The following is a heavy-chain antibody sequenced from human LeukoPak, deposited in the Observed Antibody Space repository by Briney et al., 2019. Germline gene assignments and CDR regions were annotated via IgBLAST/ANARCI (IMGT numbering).Heavy chain of an antibody. D-gene: IGHD6-6*01. CDR3: ARIDYSSSSGNWFDP. V-gene: IGHV4-59*11. CDR2: ISYSGST. CDR1: GGSIGSHY. J-gene: IGHJ5*02. Sequence: SETLSLTCTVSGGSIGSHYWSWIRQPPGKGLEWIGYISYSGSTNYNPSLKSRVTISVDTSKNQFSLKLSSVTAADTAVYYCARIDYSSSSGNWFDPWGQGTLVTVSS.